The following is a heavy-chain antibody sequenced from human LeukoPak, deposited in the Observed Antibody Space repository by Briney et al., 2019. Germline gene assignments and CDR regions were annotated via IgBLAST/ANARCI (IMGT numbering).Heavy chain of an antibody. CDR2: IFHTGST. V-gene: IGHV4-30-2*01. CDR3: ARELWFADAPGSWLDP. J-gene: IGHJ5*02. Sequence: SETLSLTCVVSGDSISSGAYSWSWIRQPPGKGLEWIGYIFHTGSTFYNPSLKSRLTISVDNSKNQFSLRRSSVTAADTAVYYCARELWFADAPGSWLDPWGQGTLVTVSS. D-gene: IGHD3-10*01. CDR1: GDSISSGAYS.